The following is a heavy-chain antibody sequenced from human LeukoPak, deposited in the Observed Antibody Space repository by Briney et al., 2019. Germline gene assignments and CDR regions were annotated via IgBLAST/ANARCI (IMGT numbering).Heavy chain of an antibody. V-gene: IGHV3-9*01. CDR1: GFTVDNNA. J-gene: IGHJ3*02. CDR2: ISWNSGSI. D-gene: IGHD1-26*01. CDR3: AKVILSGGNAFDI. Sequence: GGSLTLSCAASGFTVDNNAIHWVRQAPGKGREWVSCISWNSGSIGYADSVKGRFTISRDNAKNSLYLQMNSLRPEDTALYFCAKVILSGGNAFDIWGQGTMVTVSS.